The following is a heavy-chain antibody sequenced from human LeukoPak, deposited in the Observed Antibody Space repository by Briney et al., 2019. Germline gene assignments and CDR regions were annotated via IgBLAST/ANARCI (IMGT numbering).Heavy chain of an antibody. CDR3: ARKPVDEYYDLLLNSYYFDY. V-gene: IGHV1-2*02. Sequence: ASAKVSCKASGYTFTGYYMHWVRQAPGQGLEWMGWINPNSGGTNYAQKFQGRVTMTRDTSISTAYMELSRLRSDDTAVYYCARKPVDEYYDLLLNSYYFDYWGQGTLVTVSS. J-gene: IGHJ4*02. CDR2: INPNSGGT. D-gene: IGHD3-3*01. CDR1: GYTFTGYY.